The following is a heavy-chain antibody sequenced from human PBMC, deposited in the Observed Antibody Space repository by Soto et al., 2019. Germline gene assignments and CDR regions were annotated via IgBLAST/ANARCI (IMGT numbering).Heavy chain of an antibody. Sequence: QVQLVQSGAELKKPGASVKVSCKASGYTFSNYDMNWVRQATGQGPEWIGWVNPNNGDTGYAQKFQGRVTLTTDISTTTAYMELTSLRSEDTAIYSCAKVSRKGSAIDFDHWGQGTLITVSS. CDR1: GYTFSNYD. CDR2: VNPNNGDT. J-gene: IGHJ4*02. D-gene: IGHD3-10*01. CDR3: AKVSRKGSAIDFDH. V-gene: IGHV1-8*01.